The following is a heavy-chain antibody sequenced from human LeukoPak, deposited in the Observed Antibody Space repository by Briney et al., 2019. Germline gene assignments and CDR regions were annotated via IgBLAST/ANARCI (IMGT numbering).Heavy chain of an antibody. Sequence: GGSLRLSCAASGFILSDYWMLWVRQGPGGGLVHVSRIENDGSRTTYADSVKGRFTVSRDDAKNTMYLQMNSLRAEDTATYYCAKESPVGGVWSGHQHWGRGTLVTVSS. CDR3: AKESPVGGVWSGHQH. CDR1: GFILSDYW. J-gene: IGHJ4*02. D-gene: IGHD3-3*01. V-gene: IGHV3-74*03. CDR2: IENDGSRT.